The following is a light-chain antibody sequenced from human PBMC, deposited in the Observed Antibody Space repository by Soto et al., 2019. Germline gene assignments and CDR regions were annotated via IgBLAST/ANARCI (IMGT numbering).Light chain of an antibody. Sequence: QSALTQPASVSGSPGQSIAISCTGTSGDVGAYDFVSWHQQHPGKAPKLMIYDVSRRPSGVSDRFSGSKSGNTASLTISGLQAEDEADYFCSSYTSSSTRVFGGGTKVTVL. CDR1: SGDVGAYDF. CDR2: DVS. CDR3: SSYTSSSTRV. J-gene: IGLJ2*01. V-gene: IGLV2-14*01.